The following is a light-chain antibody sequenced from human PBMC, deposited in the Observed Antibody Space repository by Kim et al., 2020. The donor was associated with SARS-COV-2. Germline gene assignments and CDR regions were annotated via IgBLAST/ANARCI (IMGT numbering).Light chain of an antibody. CDR2: DAS. Sequence: ASVGDRVTITCRASQSVSSWLAWYQQKPGKAPKFLIYDASSLESGVPSRFSGSGSGTEFTLTISSLQPDDFATYYCQHYNSYPPTFGQGTKVDIK. J-gene: IGKJ1*01. CDR3: QHYNSYPPT. CDR1: QSVSSW. V-gene: IGKV1-5*01.